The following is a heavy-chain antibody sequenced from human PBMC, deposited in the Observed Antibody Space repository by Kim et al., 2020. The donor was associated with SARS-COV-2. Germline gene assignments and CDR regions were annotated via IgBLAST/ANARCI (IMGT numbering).Heavy chain of an antibody. D-gene: IGHD6-19*01. J-gene: IGHJ4*02. Sequence: GGSLRLSCAASGFTFSSYAMSWVRQAPGKGLEWVSAISGSGGSTYYADSVKGRFTISRDNSKNTLYLQMNSLRAEDTAVYYCAKVIPSSSGWYGGYFDYWGQGTLVTVSS. CDR2: ISGSGGST. CDR3: AKVIPSSSGWYGGYFDY. V-gene: IGHV3-23*01. CDR1: GFTFSSYA.